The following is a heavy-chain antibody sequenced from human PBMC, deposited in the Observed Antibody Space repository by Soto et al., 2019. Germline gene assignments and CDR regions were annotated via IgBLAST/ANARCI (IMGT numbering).Heavy chain of an antibody. Sequence: QITLKESGPTLVEPTQTLTVTCSFSGFSLGTSGVGVGWIRQPPGKALEYLALIYWDDDKRYNPYLMSRLTIVKDTAKNQVVLTLTNVDPVDTDTYFCAHRLIHVGDWSDGDFDYWGQGTQVTVSS. CDR1: GFSLGTSGVG. V-gene: IGHV2-5*02. J-gene: IGHJ4*02. D-gene: IGHD1-1*01. CDR2: IYWDDDK. CDR3: AHRLIHVGDWSDGDFDY.